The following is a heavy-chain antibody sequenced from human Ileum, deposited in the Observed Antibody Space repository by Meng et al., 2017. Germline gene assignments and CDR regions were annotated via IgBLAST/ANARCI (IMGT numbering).Heavy chain of an antibody. CDR3: ARFYGSGTFEVHDY. J-gene: IGHJ4*02. V-gene: IGHV4-61*01. Sequence: QVHRQESGQGMVGPSETLSLPCHISGGSGSSASYYWSWSRQPPGKGLEWIGLIHYSGSRNYNPSLKSRVTMSVDTSKNQVSLRLTSVTAADTAVYYCARFYGSGTFEVHDYWGQGTLVTVSS. CDR2: IHYSGSR. CDR1: GGSGSSASYY. D-gene: IGHD3-10*01.